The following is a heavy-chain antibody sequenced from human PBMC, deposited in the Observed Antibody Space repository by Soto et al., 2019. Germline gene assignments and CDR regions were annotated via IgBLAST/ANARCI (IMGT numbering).Heavy chain of an antibody. CDR3: AREHISNWRVDY. CDR2: MNHNSGNT. V-gene: IGHV1-8*01. D-gene: IGHD6-13*01. J-gene: IGHJ4*02. Sequence: QVQLVQSGAEVKKPGASVKVSCKASGYTFTSYDIKWVRQATGKGLEWMGWMNHNSGNTGYAQKFQGRVTMTRNTSISTAFMELSSLRSEDTAVYYCAREHISNWRVDYWGQRTLVNVSS. CDR1: GYTFTSYD.